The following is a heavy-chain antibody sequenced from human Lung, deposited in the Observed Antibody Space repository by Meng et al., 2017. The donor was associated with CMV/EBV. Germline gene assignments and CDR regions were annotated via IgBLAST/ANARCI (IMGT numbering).Heavy chain of an antibody. CDR3: AKGSRWLPTDY. Sequence: SCAASGFAFGSCGFHWVRQAPGKGLEWVTVISYDGGDEYYADSVKGRFTISRDNSKNTLYLQMNSLRADDTAVYYCAKGSRWLPTDYWGQGTLVTVSS. D-gene: IGHD5-24*01. J-gene: IGHJ4*02. CDR2: ISYDGGDE. V-gene: IGHV3-30*18. CDR1: GFAFGSCG.